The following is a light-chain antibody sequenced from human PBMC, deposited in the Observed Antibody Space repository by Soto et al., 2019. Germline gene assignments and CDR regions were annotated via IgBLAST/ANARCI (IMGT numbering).Light chain of an antibody. Sequence: EIVLTQSPATLSSFPRDRVTLSCRASQYINTRLAWYQHRPGQAPRLLIYQTSLRAAGIPARFSASGSGTDFTLTITDVQPEDFALYYCHQRQSWPRTFGQGT. J-gene: IGKJ1*01. CDR2: QTS. CDR3: HQRQSWPRT. V-gene: IGKV3-11*01. CDR1: QYINTR.